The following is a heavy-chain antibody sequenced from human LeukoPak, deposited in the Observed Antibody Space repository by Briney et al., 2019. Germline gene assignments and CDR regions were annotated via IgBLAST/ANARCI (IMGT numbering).Heavy chain of an antibody. CDR2: MNPNSGNT. CDR3: ARRPPYSSGWYFGY. V-gene: IGHV1-8*01. D-gene: IGHD6-19*01. Sequence: ASVKVSCKASGYTFTSYDINWVRQATGQGLEWMGWMNPNSGNTGYAQKFQGRDTMTRNTSISTAYMELSSLRSEDTAVYYCARRPPYSSGWYFGYWGQGTLVTVSS. CDR1: GYTFTSYD. J-gene: IGHJ4*02.